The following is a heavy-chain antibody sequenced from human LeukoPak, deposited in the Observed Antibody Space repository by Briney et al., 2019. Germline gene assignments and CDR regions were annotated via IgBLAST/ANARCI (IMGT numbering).Heavy chain of an antibody. CDR2: IYDSGST. V-gene: IGHV4-30-4*08. CDR1: GGSISSGDYY. Sequence: SQTLSLTCTVSGGSISSGDYYWSWIRQPPRKGLEWIGYIYDSGSTYHNPSLKSRITVSVDTSKNQFSLKLSSLTAADTAVYYCARGGIVFGFDYWGQGTLVTVSS. D-gene: IGHD3-3*01. J-gene: IGHJ4*02. CDR3: ARGGIVFGFDY.